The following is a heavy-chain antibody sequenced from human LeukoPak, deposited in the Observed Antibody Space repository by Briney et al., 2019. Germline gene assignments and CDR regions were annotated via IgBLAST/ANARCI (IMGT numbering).Heavy chain of an antibody. V-gene: IGHV1-69*13. J-gene: IGHJ4*02. D-gene: IGHD4-17*01. CDR1: GYTFTSYY. Sequence: GASVKVSCKASGYTFTSYYMHWVRQAPGQGLKWMGGIIPIFGTANYAQKFQGRVTITADESTSTAYMELSSLRSEDTAVYYCARDTTTGTFDYWGQGTLVTVSS. CDR3: ARDTTTGTFDY. CDR2: IIPIFGTA.